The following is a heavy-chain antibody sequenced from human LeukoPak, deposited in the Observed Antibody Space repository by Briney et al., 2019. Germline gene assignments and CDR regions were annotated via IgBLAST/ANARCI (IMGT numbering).Heavy chain of an antibody. J-gene: IGHJ3*01. D-gene: IGHD1-26*01. Sequence: GGSLRLSCAASGFTFRSYSMHWVRQAPGKGLEWVSAVSGSGGSTFYADSVKGRFTISRDNSRNTLYLQMSSLRAEDTAICYCAKDNSGSYNHWGQGTMVTVSS. CDR2: VSGSGGST. V-gene: IGHV3-23*01. CDR3: AKDNSGSYNH. CDR1: GFTFRSYS.